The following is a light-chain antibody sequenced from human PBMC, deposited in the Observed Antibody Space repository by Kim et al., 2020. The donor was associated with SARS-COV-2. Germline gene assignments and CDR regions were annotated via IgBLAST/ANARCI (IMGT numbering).Light chain of an antibody. V-gene: IGKV1-39*01. CDR2: TIS. CDR3: QQSYSTPLT. Sequence: ASVGDRVTITCRASQRISRYLNWFQQKPGKAPNLLLYTISTLQSGGPSRFSGSGSGTNFTLTISSLQPEDFAIYYCQQSYSTPLTFGGGTKVDIK. J-gene: IGKJ4*01. CDR1: QRISRY.